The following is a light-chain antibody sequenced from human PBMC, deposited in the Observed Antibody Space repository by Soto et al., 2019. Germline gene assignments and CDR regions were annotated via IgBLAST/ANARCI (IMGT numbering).Light chain of an antibody. V-gene: IGKV1-5*03. CDR2: KAS. CDR1: QSISSW. Sequence: DIQMTQSPSTLSASVGDSVTITCRASQSISSWLAWYQQKPGRAPKLLIYKASSLESRVPSRFSGSGSGTEFTLTISSLQPDDFATYYCQQYNDYPYTFGQGTKLDI. J-gene: IGKJ2*01. CDR3: QQYNDYPYT.